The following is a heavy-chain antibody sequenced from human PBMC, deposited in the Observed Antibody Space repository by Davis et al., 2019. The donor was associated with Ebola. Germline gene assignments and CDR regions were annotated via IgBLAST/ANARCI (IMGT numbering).Heavy chain of an antibody. CDR2: INPKTGGT. D-gene: IGHD3-9*01. CDR3: APTNPYTTGYYFDY. CDR1: GYTFTGYY. V-gene: IGHV1-2*02. Sequence: ASVKVSCKASGYTFTGYYMHWVRQAPGQGLEWMGWINPKTGGTNYAQKFQGRVTMTRDTSISTAYMDLSRLRSDDTAVYYCAPTNPYTTGYYFDYWGQGTLVTVSS. J-gene: IGHJ4*02.